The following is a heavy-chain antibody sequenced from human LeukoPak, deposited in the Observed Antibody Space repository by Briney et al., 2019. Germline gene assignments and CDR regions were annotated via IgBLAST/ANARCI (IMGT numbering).Heavy chain of an antibody. V-gene: IGHV3-33*01. D-gene: IGHD1-26*01. CDR2: IWHDETRT. CDR1: GFTFSKYG. J-gene: IGHJ4*02. CDR3: AGTMSTGAGIDS. Sequence: PGGSLRLSCATSGFTFSKYGMHWVRQAPGKGLEWVAVIWHDETRTHYADPVKGRFTISRDNSQNTAFLQMSSLRAEDTAVYYCAGTMSTGAGIDSWGQGTLVTVSS.